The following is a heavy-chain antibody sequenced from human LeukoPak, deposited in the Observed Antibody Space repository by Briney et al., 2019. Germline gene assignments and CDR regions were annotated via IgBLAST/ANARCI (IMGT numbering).Heavy chain of an antibody. V-gene: IGHV3-30*02. CDR2: IRYDGSNK. D-gene: IGHD6-13*01. J-gene: IGHJ4*02. CDR3: AKVRVVFDTISWQAFDY. Sequence: GGSLRLSCAASGFTFSDYGMHWVRQAAGKGLQWVTFIRYDGSNKYYAGSVKGRFTISRDNSKNTLYLQMNSLRAEDTAVYYCAKVRVVFDTISWQAFDYWGQGTLVTVSS. CDR1: GFTFSDYG.